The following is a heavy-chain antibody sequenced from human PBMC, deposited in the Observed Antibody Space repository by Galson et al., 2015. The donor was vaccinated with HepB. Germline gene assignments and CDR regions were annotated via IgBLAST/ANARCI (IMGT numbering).Heavy chain of an antibody. Sequence: SLRLSCATSGFTFSDYAVAWVRQAPGKGLEWVAGISPGGGGTYYADSVKGRFTISRKNSKKTIYLQVNSLRADDTAVYFCAKSRVAIAAAGKGGYFDYWGQGTLRTVSS. J-gene: IGHJ4*02. CDR1: GFTFSDYA. CDR3: AKSRVAIAAAGKGGYFDY. V-gene: IGHV3-23*01. CDR2: ISPGGGGT. D-gene: IGHD6-13*01.